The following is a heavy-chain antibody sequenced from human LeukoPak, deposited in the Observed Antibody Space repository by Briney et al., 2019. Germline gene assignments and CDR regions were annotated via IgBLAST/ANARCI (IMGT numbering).Heavy chain of an antibody. CDR3: ARDLAAELDVIWFDP. CDR2: INPNSGGT. J-gene: IGHJ5*02. D-gene: IGHD1-1*01. V-gene: IGHV1-2*02. CDR1: GYTFTGYY. Sequence: GASVKVSCKASGYTFTGYYMHWVRQAPGQGLEWMGWINPNSGGTNYAQKFQGRVTMTRDTSISTAYMELSRLRSDDTAVYYCARDLAAELDVIWFDPWGQGTLVTVSS.